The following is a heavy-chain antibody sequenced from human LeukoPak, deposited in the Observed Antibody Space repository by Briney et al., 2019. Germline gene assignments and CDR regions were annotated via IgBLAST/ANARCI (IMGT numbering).Heavy chain of an antibody. CDR3: ARDVAANNWFDP. D-gene: IGHD6-13*01. Sequence: GASVKVSCKASGGTFSSYAISWVRQAPGQGLEWMGRIIPILGIANYAQKFQGRVTITADKSTSTAYMELSSLRSEDTAVYYCARDVAANNWFDPWGQGTLVTVSS. CDR1: GGTFSSYA. V-gene: IGHV1-69*04. J-gene: IGHJ5*02. CDR2: IIPILGIA.